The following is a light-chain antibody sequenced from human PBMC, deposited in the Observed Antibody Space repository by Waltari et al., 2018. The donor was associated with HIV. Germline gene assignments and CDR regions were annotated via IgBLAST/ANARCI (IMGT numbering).Light chain of an antibody. J-gene: IGLJ3*02. V-gene: IGLV8-61*01. CDR2: SAY. Sequence: QTVVTQEPSFSVSPGGTVTLTCALNSDSVSINYYPGWFQQTTGQVPRTLISSAYSRSSGVPDRFSGSILGNKAALTITGAQADDDSVYFCALYMTGAKWVFGGGTKLTVL. CDR3: ALYMTGAKWV. CDR1: SDSVSINYY.